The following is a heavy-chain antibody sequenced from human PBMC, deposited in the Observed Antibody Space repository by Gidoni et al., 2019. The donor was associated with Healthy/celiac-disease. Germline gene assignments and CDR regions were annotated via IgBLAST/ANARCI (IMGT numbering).Heavy chain of an antibody. J-gene: IGHJ6*02. D-gene: IGHD2-2*02. CDR2: IIPIFGTA. V-gene: IGHV1-69*06. CDR3: ARDSCSSTSCYIPDYYYGMDV. CDR1: GGTFSSYA. Sequence: QVQLVQSGAEVKKPGSSVKVSCKASGGTFSSYAIRWVRQAPGQGLEWMGGIIPIFGTANYAQKFQGRVTITADKSTSTAYMELSSLRSEDTAVYYCARDSCSSTSCYIPDYYYGMDVWGQGTTVTVSS.